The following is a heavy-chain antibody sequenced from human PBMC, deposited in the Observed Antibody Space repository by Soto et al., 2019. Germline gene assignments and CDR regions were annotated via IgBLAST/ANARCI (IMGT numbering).Heavy chain of an antibody. CDR2: INAGNGNT. D-gene: IGHD1-7*01. CDR3: ARSAAYNWNSAGYFDY. V-gene: IGHV1-3*01. J-gene: IGHJ4*02. CDR1: GYTFTSYA. Sequence: ASVKVSCKASGYTFTSYAMHWVRQAPGQRLEWMGWINAGNGNTKYSQKFQGRVTITRDTSASTAYMELSSLRSEDTAVYYCARSAAYNWNSAGYFDYWGQGTLVTVSS.